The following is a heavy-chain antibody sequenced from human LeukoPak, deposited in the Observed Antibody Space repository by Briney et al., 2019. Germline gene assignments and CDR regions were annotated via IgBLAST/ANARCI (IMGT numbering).Heavy chain of an antibody. Sequence: GGSLRLSCAASGFTFSSYSMNWVRQAPGKGPEWVSSISSSSSYIYYADSVKGRFTISRDNAKNSLYLQMNSLRAEDTAVYYCARDGLGATEDIVVVVAAAFDYWGQGTLVTVSS. D-gene: IGHD2-15*01. V-gene: IGHV3-21*01. CDR2: ISSSSSYI. CDR1: GFTFSSYS. J-gene: IGHJ4*02. CDR3: ARDGLGATEDIVVVVAAAFDY.